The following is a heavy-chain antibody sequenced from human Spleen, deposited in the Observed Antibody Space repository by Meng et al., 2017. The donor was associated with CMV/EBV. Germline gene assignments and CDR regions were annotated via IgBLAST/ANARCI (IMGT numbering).Heavy chain of an antibody. CDR1: W. CDR3: ARHRRGVTISGVSRTNWFDP. V-gene: IGHV5-51*01. CDR2: IFIGDSDT. J-gene: IGHJ5*02. D-gene: IGHD3-3*01. Sequence: WSGWVRQMPAKGVGWMGSIFIGDSDTRYSPSLEGQVSISADKSITTAYLQWSSLKPSDTAMYYCARHRRGVTISGVSRTNWFDPWGQGALVTVSS.